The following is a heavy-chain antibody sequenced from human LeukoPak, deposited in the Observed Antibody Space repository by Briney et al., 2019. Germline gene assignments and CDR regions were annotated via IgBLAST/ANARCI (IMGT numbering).Heavy chain of an antibody. Sequence: GRSLRLSCAASGXTFSSYGMHWVRQAPGKGLEWVAVIWYDGSDKYYADSVKGRFTISRDNSKNTLYLQMNSLRAEDTAVYYCASSPYDSSGYYNYWGQGTLVTVSS. J-gene: IGHJ4*02. D-gene: IGHD3-22*01. CDR2: IWYDGSDK. V-gene: IGHV3-33*01. CDR3: ASSPYDSSGYYNY. CDR1: GXTFSSYG.